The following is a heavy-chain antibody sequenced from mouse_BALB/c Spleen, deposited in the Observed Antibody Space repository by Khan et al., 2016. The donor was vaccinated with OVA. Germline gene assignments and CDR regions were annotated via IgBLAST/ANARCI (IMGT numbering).Heavy chain of an antibody. J-gene: IGHJ3*01. V-gene: IGHV1-4*01. Sequence: VQLQQSGAELARPGASVKMSCKASGYTFTTYTMHWIKQRPGQGLEWIGYINPSSGYANYNQKFKDKATLTADKSSSTAYMQLRSLTSEDSAVYYCAREGAYDRSDGGFAYWGQGTLVTVSA. CDR1: GYTFTTYT. CDR2: INPSSGYA. D-gene: IGHD2-14*01. CDR3: AREGAYDRSDGGFAY.